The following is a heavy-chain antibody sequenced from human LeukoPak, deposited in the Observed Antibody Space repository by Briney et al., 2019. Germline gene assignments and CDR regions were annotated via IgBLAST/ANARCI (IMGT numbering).Heavy chain of an antibody. CDR2: VNSDGSST. CDR1: GFTFSKYW. J-gene: IGHJ4*02. V-gene: IGHV3-74*01. Sequence: QPGGSLRLSCAVSGFTFSKYWMHWVRQAPGKGPVWVARVNSDGSSTSHADSVKGRFTISRDNAKNTLYLQMNSLRAEDTALYYCARASDIVATILFDFWGQGTLVTVSS. D-gene: IGHD5-12*01. CDR3: ARASDIVATILFDF.